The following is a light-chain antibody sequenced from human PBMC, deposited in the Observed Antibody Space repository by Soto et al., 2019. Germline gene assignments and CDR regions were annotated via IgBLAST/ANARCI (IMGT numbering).Light chain of an antibody. CDR1: QSISSW. CDR3: QQYDNWPWT. Sequence: IQMTKTPSTLSATVGARVTITCRASQSISSWLAWYQQKPGKVPNLLIYDVSSLKSGVPSRFRGSGSGTDFTLTISSLQSEDFAVYYCQQYDNWPWTFGQGTKVDIK. J-gene: IGKJ1*01. CDR2: DVS. V-gene: IGKV1-5*01.